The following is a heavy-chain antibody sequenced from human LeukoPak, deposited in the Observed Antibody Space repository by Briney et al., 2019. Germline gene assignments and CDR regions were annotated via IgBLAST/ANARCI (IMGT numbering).Heavy chain of an antibody. CDR1: GFTFSSYG. CDR2: LSGSGTNT. J-gene: IGHJ4*02. Sequence: GGSLRLSCGASGFTFSSYGMSWVRQAPGKGLEWVSGLSGSGTNTYYADSVKGRFTISRDNAKNSLYLQMNSLRAEDTAVYYCARDLEGSGSFYRPSYDYWGQGTLVTVSS. V-gene: IGHV3-23*01. D-gene: IGHD3-10*01. CDR3: ARDLEGSGSFYRPSYDY.